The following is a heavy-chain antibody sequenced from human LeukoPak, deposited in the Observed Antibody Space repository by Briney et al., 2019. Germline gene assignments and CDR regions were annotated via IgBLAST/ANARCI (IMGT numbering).Heavy chain of an antibody. D-gene: IGHD2-2*01. CDR1: GGSISSGSCY. Sequence: PSETLSLTCTVSGGSISSGSCYWSWIRQPAGKGMEWIGRIYTSGSTNYNPSLKSRVTISVDTSKNQFSLKLSSVTAADTAVYYCARGQVVPVRGAFDIWGQGTMVTVSS. V-gene: IGHV4-61*02. CDR3: ARGQVVPVRGAFDI. CDR2: IYTSGST. J-gene: IGHJ3*02.